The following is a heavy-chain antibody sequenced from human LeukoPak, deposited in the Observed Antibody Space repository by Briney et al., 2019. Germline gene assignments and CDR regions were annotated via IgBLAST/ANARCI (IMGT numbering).Heavy chain of an antibody. CDR3: ARLGYCSGGSCPDY. CDR2: IYYSGST. Sequence: PSETLSLTCTVSGGSISSYYWSWIRQPPGKGLEWIGYIYYSGSTNYNPSLKSRVTISVDTSKNQFSLKLSCVTAADTAVYYCARLGYCSGGSCPDYWGQGTLVTVSS. V-gene: IGHV4-59*08. CDR1: GGSISSYY. J-gene: IGHJ4*02. D-gene: IGHD2-15*01.